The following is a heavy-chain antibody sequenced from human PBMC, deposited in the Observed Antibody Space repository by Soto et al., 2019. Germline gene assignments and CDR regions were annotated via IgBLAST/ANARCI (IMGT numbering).Heavy chain of an antibody. Sequence: ASVKVSCKASGDTFTTYDINWVRQATGHGLEWMGWINPNSGNIGYAQRFQGRATMTRDTAIRTAYMEVSSLRSDDTAVYYCARGRASGSYYLLDYWGQGTLVTV. CDR1: GDTFTTYD. CDR3: ARGRASGSYYLLDY. CDR2: INPNSGNI. J-gene: IGHJ4*02. D-gene: IGHD3-10*01. V-gene: IGHV1-8*01.